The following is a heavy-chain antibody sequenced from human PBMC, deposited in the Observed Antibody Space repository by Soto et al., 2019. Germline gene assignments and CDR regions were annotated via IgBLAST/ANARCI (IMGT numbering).Heavy chain of an antibody. D-gene: IGHD2-15*01. CDR2: IYYSGST. Sequence: KPSETLSLTCAVYGGSFSGYYWSWIRQPPGKGLDWIGYIYYSGSTNYNPSLKSRVTISVDTSKNQFSLKLSSVTAADTAVYYCARSDCSGGSCFSYYYYGMDVWGQGTTVTVSS. CDR1: GGSFSGYY. J-gene: IGHJ6*02. V-gene: IGHV4-59*01. CDR3: ARSDCSGGSCFSYYYYGMDV.